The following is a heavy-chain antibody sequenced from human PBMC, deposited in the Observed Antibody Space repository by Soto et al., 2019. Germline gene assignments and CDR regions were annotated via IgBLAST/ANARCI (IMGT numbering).Heavy chain of an antibody. D-gene: IGHD6-25*01. CDR1: GFRFSDFA. J-gene: IGHJ6*02. CDR2: IRTKGSNYAT. CDR3: TRRRYYYYGLDV. Sequence: SLRLSCGVSGFRFSDFALLWVRQAPGKGLEWVGRIRTKGSNYATAYGASVKGRFTISRDDSKNTAYLQMNSLKIEDTAVYYCTRRRYYYYGLDVWGQGTAVTVSS. V-gene: IGHV3-73*01.